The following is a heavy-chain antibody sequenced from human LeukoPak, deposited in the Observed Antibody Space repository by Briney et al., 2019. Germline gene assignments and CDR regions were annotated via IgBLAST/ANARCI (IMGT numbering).Heavy chain of an antibody. CDR1: GFTFDDYA. CDR2: ISWNSGSI. V-gene: IGHV3-9*01. J-gene: IGHJ4*02. D-gene: IGHD3-10*01. CDR3: AKSKAMVRGYYFDY. Sequence: GGSLRLSCAASGFTFDDYAMHWVRQAPGKGLEWVPGISWNSGSIGYADSVKGRFTISRDNAKNSLYLQMNSLRAEDTALYYCAKSKAMVRGYYFDYWGQGTLVTVSS.